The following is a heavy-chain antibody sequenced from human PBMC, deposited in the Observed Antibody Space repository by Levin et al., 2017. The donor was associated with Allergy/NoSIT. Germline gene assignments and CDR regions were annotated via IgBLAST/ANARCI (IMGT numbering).Heavy chain of an antibody. CDR1: GYTFGNYG. D-gene: IGHD2/OR15-2a*01. CDR2: ISAETGAT. CDR3: VRESWGIYGRYLDY. Sequence: GGSLRLSCRGSGYTFGNYGIDWVRQAPGQGLEWMGWISAETGATDFAQDLRDRVTLTTDATTSTAYMELRSLRPDDTAVYYCVRESWGIYGRYLDYWGQGTLLAVSS. J-gene: IGHJ4*02. V-gene: IGHV1-18*01.